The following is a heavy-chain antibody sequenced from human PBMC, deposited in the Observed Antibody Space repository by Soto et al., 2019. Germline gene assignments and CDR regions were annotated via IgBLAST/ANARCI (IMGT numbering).Heavy chain of an antibody. J-gene: IGHJ4*02. CDR3: ARGSYSGYDWGGEFDC. D-gene: IGHD5-12*01. CDR2: IGTAGDT. CDR1: GFTFSSYD. Sequence: EVQLVESGGGLVQPGGSLRLSCAASGFTFSSYDMHWVRQATGKGLEWVSAIGTAGDTYYPGSVKGRFTISRENAKNSLYLQMNSRRAGDTAVYYCARGSYSGYDWGGEFDCWGQGTLVTVSS. V-gene: IGHV3-13*01.